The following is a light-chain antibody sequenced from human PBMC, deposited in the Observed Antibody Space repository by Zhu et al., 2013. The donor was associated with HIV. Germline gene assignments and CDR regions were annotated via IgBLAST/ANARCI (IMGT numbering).Light chain of an antibody. CDR2: KIS. CDR1: QSLVYNDGNIY. J-gene: IGKJ2*01. Sequence: DVVMTQSPLSLPVTLGQPASISCISSQSLVYNDGNIYLNWFQQRPGQSPRRLIYKISNRDSGVPDRFSGSGSGTDFTLKISRVEAEDVGLYYCMQGTHWPYTFGQGTKLE. V-gene: IGKV2-30*01. CDR3: MQGTHWPYT.